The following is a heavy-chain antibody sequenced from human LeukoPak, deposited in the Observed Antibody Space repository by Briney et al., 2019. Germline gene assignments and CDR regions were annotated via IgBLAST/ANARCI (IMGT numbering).Heavy chain of an antibody. D-gene: IGHD5-18*01. Sequence: ASVKVSCKASGYTFTSYYMHWVRQAPGQGLEWMGIINPSGGSTSYAQKFQGRVTITRDTSASTAYMELSSLRSEDTALYYCARGPPRRGYNYGGDAFDIWGQGTMVTVSS. CDR2: INPSGGST. CDR1: GYTFTSYY. CDR3: ARGPPRRGYNYGGDAFDI. V-gene: IGHV1-46*01. J-gene: IGHJ3*02.